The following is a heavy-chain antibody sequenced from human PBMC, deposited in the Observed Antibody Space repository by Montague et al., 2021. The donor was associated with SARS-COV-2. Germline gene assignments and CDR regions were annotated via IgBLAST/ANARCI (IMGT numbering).Heavy chain of an antibody. CDR1: GGSISSSSYY. Sequence: SETLSLTCTVSGGSISSSSYYWGWIRQPPGKGLEWIGSIYYSGSTYYNPSLKSRVTISVDTSKNQFSLKLSSVTAADTAVYYCARVGRRLLLRSYGMDVWGQGTTVTVSS. V-gene: IGHV4-39*07. J-gene: IGHJ6*02. CDR2: IYYSGST. CDR3: ARVGRRLLLRSYGMDV. D-gene: IGHD2-15*01.